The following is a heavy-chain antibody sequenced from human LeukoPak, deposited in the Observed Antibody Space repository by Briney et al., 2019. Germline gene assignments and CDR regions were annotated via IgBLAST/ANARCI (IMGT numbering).Heavy chain of an antibody. V-gene: IGHV4-34*01. D-gene: IGHD5-24*01. J-gene: IGHJ5*02. CDR2: INHSGST. Sequence: SETLSLTCAVYGGSFSGYYWSWIRQPPGKGLEWIGEINHSGSTNYNPSLKSRVTISVDTSKNQFSLKLSSVTAADTAVYYCARVHKDGWRTNWFDPWGQGTLVTVSS. CDR1: GGSFSGYY. CDR3: ARVHKDGWRTNWFDP.